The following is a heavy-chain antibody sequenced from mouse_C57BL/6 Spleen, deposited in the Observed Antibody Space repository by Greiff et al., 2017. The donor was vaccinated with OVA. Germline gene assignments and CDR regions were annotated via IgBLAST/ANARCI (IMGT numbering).Heavy chain of an antibody. CDR2: ISNLAYSI. CDR3: ARKDYGSRDAMDY. J-gene: IGHJ4*01. D-gene: IGHD1-1*01. V-gene: IGHV5-15*01. CDR1: GFTFSDYG. Sequence: EVKLVESGGGLVQPGGSLKLSCAASGFTFSDYGMAWVRQAPRKGPEWVAFISNLAYSIYYADTVTGRFTISRENAKNTLYLEMSSLRSEDTAMYYCARKDYGSRDAMDYWGQGTSVTVSS.